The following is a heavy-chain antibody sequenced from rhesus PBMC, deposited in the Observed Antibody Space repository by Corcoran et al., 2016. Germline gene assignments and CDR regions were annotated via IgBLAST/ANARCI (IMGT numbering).Heavy chain of an antibody. CDR1: GGSISGYYY. J-gene: IGHJ4*01. Sequence: QVQLQQWGEGLVKPSETLSLTCAVYGGSISGYYYWSWIRQPPGKGLVWIGYIYGNSANTIYKPSLKNLVTISNDTYKNQFSLMLSSVTAADTAVYYCARGGYNIWTFVYWGQGVLVTVSS. D-gene: IGHD3-3*01. CDR3: ARGGYNIWTFVY. V-gene: IGHV4-73*01. CDR2: IYGNSANT.